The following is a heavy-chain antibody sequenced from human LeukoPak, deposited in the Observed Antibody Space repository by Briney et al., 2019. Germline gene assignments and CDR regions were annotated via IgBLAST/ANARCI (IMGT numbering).Heavy chain of an antibody. CDR1: GGTFSSYA. CDR2: IIPILGIA. J-gene: IGHJ6*02. CDR3: ARRRARGSSGTEPYDYYYGMDV. V-gene: IGHV1-69*04. D-gene: IGHD6-13*01. Sequence: GASVKVSCKASGGTFSSYAISWVRQAPGQGLEWMGRIIPILGIANYAQKFQGRVTITADKSTSTAYMELSSLRSEDTAVYYCARRRARGSSGTEPYDYYYGMDVWGQGTTVTVSS.